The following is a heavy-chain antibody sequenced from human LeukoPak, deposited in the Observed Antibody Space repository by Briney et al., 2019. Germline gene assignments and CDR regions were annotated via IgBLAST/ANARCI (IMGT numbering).Heavy chain of an antibody. CDR2: IYYSGST. J-gene: IGHJ1*01. CDR3: ARGISYSSGWRHASSLEH. V-gene: IGHV4-31*03. D-gene: IGHD6-19*01. CDR1: GGSISSGGYY. Sequence: SETLSLTCTVSGGSISSGGYYWSWIRQHPGKGLVWIGYIYYSGSTYYNPSLKSRVTISVDTSKNQFSLKLSSVTAADTAVYYCARGISYSSGWRHASSLEHWGQGTLVTVSS.